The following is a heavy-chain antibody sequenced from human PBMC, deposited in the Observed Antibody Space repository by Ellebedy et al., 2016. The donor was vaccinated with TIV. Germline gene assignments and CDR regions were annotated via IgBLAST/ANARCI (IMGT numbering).Heavy chain of an antibody. J-gene: IGHJ4*02. V-gene: IGHV1-69*06. D-gene: IGHD5-24*01. CDR2: IVPVFEEK. CDR1: GGTLSSYP. CDR3: ARDMAYFDY. Sequence: ASVKVSCKASGGTLSSYPISWVRQAPGQGLEWMGGIVPVFEEKSYAHKFRGRLTITADKSTTTFCMELSSLKSEDTAVYYCARDMAYFDYWGQGTLVAVSS.